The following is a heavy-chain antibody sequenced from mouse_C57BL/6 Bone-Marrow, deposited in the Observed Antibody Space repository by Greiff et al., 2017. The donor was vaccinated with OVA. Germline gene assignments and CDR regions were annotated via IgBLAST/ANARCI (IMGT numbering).Heavy chain of an antibody. CDR1: GYTFTDYY. J-gene: IGHJ3*01. V-gene: IGHV1-19*01. Sequence: VHVKQSGPVLVKPGASVKMSCKASGYTFTDYYMNWVKQSHGKSLEWIGVINPYNGGTSYNQKFKGKATLTVDKSSSTAYMELNSLTSEDSAVYYCARDYYGSSYWGQGTLVTVSA. D-gene: IGHD1-1*01. CDR2: INPYNGGT. CDR3: ARDYYGSSY.